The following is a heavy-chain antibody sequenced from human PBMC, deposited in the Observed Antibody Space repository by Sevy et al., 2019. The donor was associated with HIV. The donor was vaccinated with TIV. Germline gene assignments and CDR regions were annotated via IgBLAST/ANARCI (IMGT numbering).Heavy chain of an antibody. CDR1: GDSISSGAYY. J-gene: IGHJ4*02. CDR3: ARDPIGSRVMEF. Sequence: SETLSLTCTVSGDSISSGAYYWSWIRQPPGKGLEWIGYIYYTGSTYYNPSLKSRLSISVDTSKNQFSLNLSSVTAADTAVYYCARDPIGSRVMEFWGQGTLVTVSS. V-gene: IGHV4-30-4*01. D-gene: IGHD3-16*01. CDR2: IYYTGST.